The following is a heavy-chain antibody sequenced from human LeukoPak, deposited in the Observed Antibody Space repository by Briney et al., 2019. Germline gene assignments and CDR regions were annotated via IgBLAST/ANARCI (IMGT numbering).Heavy chain of an antibody. Sequence: PGKSLRLSCAASRFTFSNYAMHWDRQAPGKGLEWVAVISNDGSNNYYADSVKGRFTISRDNSKSTLYLQMNSLRSEDTAVYYCASGEDFWSGLDIWGQGTMVTVSS. J-gene: IGHJ3*02. V-gene: IGHV3-30-3*01. CDR1: RFTFSNYA. CDR2: ISNDGSNN. D-gene: IGHD3-3*01. CDR3: ASGEDFWSGLDI.